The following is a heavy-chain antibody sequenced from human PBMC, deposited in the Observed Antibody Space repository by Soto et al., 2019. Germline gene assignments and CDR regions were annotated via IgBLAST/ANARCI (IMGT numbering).Heavy chain of an antibody. CDR2: ISYDGSNK. Sequence: QVQLVESGGGVVQPGRSLRLSCAASGFTFSSYAMHWVRQAPGKGLEWVAVISYDGSNKYYADSVKGRFTISRDNSKNTLYLQMNSLRAEDTAVYYCARDFPPGSMIVVVPILDAFDIWGQGTMVTVSS. D-gene: IGHD3-22*01. CDR3: ARDFPPGSMIVVVPILDAFDI. J-gene: IGHJ3*02. CDR1: GFTFSSYA. V-gene: IGHV3-30-3*01.